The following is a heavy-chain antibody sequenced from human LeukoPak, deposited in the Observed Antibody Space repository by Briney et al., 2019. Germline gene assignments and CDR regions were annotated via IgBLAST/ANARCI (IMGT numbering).Heavy chain of an antibody. CDR2: INPSGGST. CDR1: GYTSTSYY. V-gene: IGHV1-46*01. Sequence: SVKVSCKASGYTSTSYYMHWVRQAPGQGLEWMGIINPSGGSTSYAQKFQGRVTMTRDTSTSTVYMELSSLRSEDTAVYYCARLYYDILTGYWSLDYWGQGTLVTVSS. D-gene: IGHD3-9*01. J-gene: IGHJ4*02. CDR3: ARLYYDILTGYWSLDY.